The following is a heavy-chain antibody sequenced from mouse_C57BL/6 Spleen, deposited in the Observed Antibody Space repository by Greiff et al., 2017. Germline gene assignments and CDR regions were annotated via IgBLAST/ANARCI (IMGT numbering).Heavy chain of an antibody. J-gene: IGHJ1*03. Sequence: EVLLLQSGGDLVKPGASLKISCAASGYTFSSYDMYWVRQTPGKRLEWIGTINRDGSYTNYTEKFKGRSTMSVDQSSNTPYMQLSSLTSEDTAVYYCARENYDERDWYFDFWGTGTTVTVSS. CDR3: ARENYDERDWYFDF. CDR1: GYTFSSYD. CDR2: INRDGSYT. D-gene: IGHD1-1*01. V-gene: IGHV5-6*01.